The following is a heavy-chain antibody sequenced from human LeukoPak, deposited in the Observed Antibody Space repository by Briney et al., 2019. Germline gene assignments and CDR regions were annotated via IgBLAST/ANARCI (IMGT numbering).Heavy chain of an antibody. CDR3: AREVREQLGFDY. D-gene: IGHD6-13*01. Sequence: GGSLRLSCAASGFTFSSYAMHWVRQAPGKGLEWVAVISYDGSNKYYADSVKGRFTISRDNSKNTLYLQMNSLRAEDTAVYYCAREVREQLGFDYWGQGTLVTVSS. J-gene: IGHJ4*02. V-gene: IGHV3-30-3*01. CDR1: GFTFSSYA. CDR2: ISYDGSNK.